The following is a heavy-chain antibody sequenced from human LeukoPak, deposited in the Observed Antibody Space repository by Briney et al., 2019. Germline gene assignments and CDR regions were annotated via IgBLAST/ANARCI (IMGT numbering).Heavy chain of an antibody. J-gene: IGHJ6*03. Sequence: AGRSLSLSCEVSGFTIRRYGMHWVRQAPGKGPEGVAIIWYDGSNKYYADSVKGRFTISRDNSDSTLYLLMHSLRAEDTAVYYCVRGPQGVVIPHFYYYMDVWGKGTTVTVSS. CDR3: VRGPQGVVIPHFYYYMDV. CDR2: IWYDGSNK. CDR1: GFTIRRYG. V-gene: IGHV3-33*01. D-gene: IGHD3-3*01.